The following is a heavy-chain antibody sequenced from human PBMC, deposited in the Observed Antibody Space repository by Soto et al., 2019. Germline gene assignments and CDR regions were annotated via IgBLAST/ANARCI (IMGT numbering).Heavy chain of an antibody. Sequence: QVQLVQSGAEVKKPGASVKVSCKASGYTFTSYGISWVRQAPGQGLEWIGWISAYNGNTNYAQKLQGRVTMTTDTSTSTAYMELRSLRSDDTAVYYCARDSSPYCSGGSCYSMGYWGQGTLVTVSS. CDR1: GYTFTSYG. V-gene: IGHV1-18*01. J-gene: IGHJ4*02. D-gene: IGHD2-15*01. CDR2: ISAYNGNT. CDR3: ARDSSPYCSGGSCYSMGY.